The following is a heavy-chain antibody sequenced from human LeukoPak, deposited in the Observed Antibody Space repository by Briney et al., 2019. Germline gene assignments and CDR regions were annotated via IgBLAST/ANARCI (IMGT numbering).Heavy chain of an antibody. CDR1: GFTFSSYW. V-gene: IGHV3-74*01. D-gene: IGHD6-6*01. Sequence: GGSLRLSCAASGFTFSSYWMHWVRQAPGKGLVWVSLIKSDGRSTSYADSVKGRFTISRDNAKNTVYLQMNSLRVEDTAVYYCTRDFKYSSDYWGQGTLVTVFS. CDR3: TRDFKYSSDY. CDR2: IKSDGRST. J-gene: IGHJ4*02.